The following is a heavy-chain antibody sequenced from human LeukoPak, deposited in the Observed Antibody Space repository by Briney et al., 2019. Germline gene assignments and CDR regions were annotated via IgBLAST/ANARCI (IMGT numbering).Heavy chain of an antibody. D-gene: IGHD3-10*01. J-gene: IGHJ4*02. V-gene: IGHV3-30*02. CDR2: IRYDGSNK. CDR1: GFTFSSYS. CDR3: AKDSGSYYTSDY. Sequence: PGGSLRLSCAASGFTFSSYSMNWVRQAPGKGLEWVTFIRYDGSNKYYADFVEGRFTISRDNSKNTLYLLMNSLRAEDTAVYYCAKDSGSYYTSDYWGQGTLVTVSS.